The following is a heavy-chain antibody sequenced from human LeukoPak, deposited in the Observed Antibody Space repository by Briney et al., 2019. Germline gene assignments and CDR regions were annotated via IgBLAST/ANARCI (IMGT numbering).Heavy chain of an antibody. Sequence: SETLSLTCAVYGGSFSGYYWSWIRQPPGKGLEWIGEINHSGSTNYNPSLKSRVTISVDTSKNQFSLKLSSVTAADTAVYYCARGLEDCSGGSCYLSPFDYWGQGTLVTVSS. CDR2: INHSGST. J-gene: IGHJ4*02. D-gene: IGHD2-15*01. CDR3: ARGLEDCSGGSCYLSPFDY. V-gene: IGHV4-34*01. CDR1: GGSFSGYY.